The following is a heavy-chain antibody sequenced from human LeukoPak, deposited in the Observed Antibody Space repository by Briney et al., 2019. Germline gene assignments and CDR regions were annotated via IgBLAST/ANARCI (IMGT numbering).Heavy chain of an antibody. J-gene: IGHJ4*02. CDR1: GGSISSGGYY. CDR3: ARSEDCSGGSCYTVTPPDY. D-gene: IGHD2-15*01. Sequence: SSQTLFLTCTVSGGSISSGGYYWSWIRQHPGKGLEWIGYIYYSGSTYYNPSLKSRVTISVDTSKNQFSLKLSSVTAADTAVYYCARSEDCSGGSCYTVTPPDYWGQGTLVTVSS. V-gene: IGHV4-31*03. CDR2: IYYSGST.